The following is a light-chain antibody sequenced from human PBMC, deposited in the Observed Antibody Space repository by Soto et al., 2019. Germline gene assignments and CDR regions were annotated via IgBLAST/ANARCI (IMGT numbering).Light chain of an antibody. J-gene: IGLJ2*01. V-gene: IGLV7-46*01. CDR1: TGAVTSNHH. CDR3: LLYYNADRV. CDR2: DTS. Sequence: QAVVTQEPSLTVSPGGTVTLTCGSSTGAVTSNHHPYWFQQKAGQAPRTLIYDTSNKHSWTPARFSGSLLGDKAALTLSGAQPEDEAQYYCLLYYNADRVFGGGTQMTVL.